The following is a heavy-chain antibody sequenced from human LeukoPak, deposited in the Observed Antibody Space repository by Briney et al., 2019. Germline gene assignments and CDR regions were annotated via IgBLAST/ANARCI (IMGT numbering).Heavy chain of an antibody. J-gene: IGHJ4*02. CDR3: ARDSRSSGWYRIDY. V-gene: IGHV4-34*01. CDR2: INHSGST. Sequence: SETLSLTCAVYGGSFSGYYWSWIRQPPGKGLEWIGEINHSGSTNYNPSLKCRVTISVDTSKNQFSLKLSSVTAADTAVYYCARDSRSSGWYRIDYWGQGTLVTVSS. D-gene: IGHD6-19*01. CDR1: GGSFSGYY.